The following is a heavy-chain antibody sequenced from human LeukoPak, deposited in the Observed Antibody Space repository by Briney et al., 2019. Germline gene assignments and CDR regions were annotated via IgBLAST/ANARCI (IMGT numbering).Heavy chain of an antibody. CDR2: IRYDGSNK. Sequence: PGGSLRLSCAASGFTFTSYGIHWVRQAPGKGLEGVAFIRYDGSNKYYADSVKGRFTISRDNSKNTLYLQMNSLRAEDTAVYYCAKAPSGRRYFDWFLTHFDYWGQGTLVTVSS. CDR3: AKAPSGRRYFDWFLTHFDY. J-gene: IGHJ4*02. V-gene: IGHV3-30*02. CDR1: GFTFTSYG. D-gene: IGHD3-9*01.